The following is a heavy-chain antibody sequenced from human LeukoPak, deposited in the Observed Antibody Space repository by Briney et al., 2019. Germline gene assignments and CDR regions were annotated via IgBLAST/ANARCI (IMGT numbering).Heavy chain of an antibody. CDR1: GGSISSGSYY. V-gene: IGHV4-61*02. J-gene: IGHJ5*02. CDR3: ARDRYSSGWYFWFDP. Sequence: PSQTLSLTCTVSGGSISSGSYYWSWIRQPAGKGLEWIGRIYTSGSTNYNPSLKSRVTISVGTSKNQFSLKLSSVTAADTAVYYCARDRYSSGWYFWFDPWGQGTLVTVSS. D-gene: IGHD6-19*01. CDR2: IYTSGST.